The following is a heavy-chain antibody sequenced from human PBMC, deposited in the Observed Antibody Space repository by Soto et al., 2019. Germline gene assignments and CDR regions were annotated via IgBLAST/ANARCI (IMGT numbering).Heavy chain of an antibody. Sequence: QLQLQESGPGLVKPSETLSLTCTVSGGSISSSSYYWGWIRQPPGKGLEWIGSIYYSGSTYYNPSLKSRVTISVDTSKNQFSLKPSSVTAADTTVYYCARRGYYAISAFDIWGQGTMVTVSS. D-gene: IGHD2-8*01. V-gene: IGHV4-39*01. CDR1: GGSISSSSYY. J-gene: IGHJ3*02. CDR2: IYYSGST. CDR3: ARRGYYAISAFDI.